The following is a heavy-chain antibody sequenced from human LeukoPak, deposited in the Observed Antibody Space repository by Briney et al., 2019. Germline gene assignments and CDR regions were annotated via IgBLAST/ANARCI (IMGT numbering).Heavy chain of an antibody. CDR1: GGSVSSSSYH. Sequence: PSETLSLTCTVSGGSVSSSSYHWGWIRQPPGKGLEWIGSVFYSGSAYYNPSLKSRVTMFVDTSKNQFSLKLSSVIAADTAVYYCARLWSTDCSGGSCPHQPNYWGQGTLVTVSS. D-gene: IGHD2-15*01. CDR2: VFYSGSA. CDR3: ARLWSTDCSGGSCPHQPNY. V-gene: IGHV4-39*01. J-gene: IGHJ4*02.